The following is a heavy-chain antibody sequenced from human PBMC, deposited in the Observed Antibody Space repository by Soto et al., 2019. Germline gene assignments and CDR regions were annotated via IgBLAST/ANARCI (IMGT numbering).Heavy chain of an antibody. J-gene: IGHJ6*02. CDR1: GYTFTRYG. CDR2: INTYNGNT. V-gene: IGHV1-18*01. Sequence: QVQLLQSGAEVKNPGASVKVSCKASGYTFTRYGIGWARQAPGQGLEWMGWINTYNGNTNYAQNVQGRVTLTTDTTTSTAYMELRSLRSNDTAIYYCAMVDVYVTPSPQDVWGQETTVIVSS. CDR3: AMVDVYVTPSPQDV. D-gene: IGHD3-16*01.